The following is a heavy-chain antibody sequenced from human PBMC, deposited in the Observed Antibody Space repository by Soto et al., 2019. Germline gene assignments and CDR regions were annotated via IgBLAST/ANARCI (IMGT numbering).Heavy chain of an antibody. V-gene: IGHV4-4*02. CDR1: GGSISSSNW. D-gene: IGHD3-10*01. Sequence: SETLSLTCAVFGGSISSSNWWSLVRQPPEKGLEWIGEIYYSGSTNYNPSLKSRVTISVDTSKNQFSLKLSSVTAADTAVYYCARAPRGNYGYPSYFDYWGQGTLVTVSS. CDR3: ARAPRGNYGYPSYFDY. CDR2: IYYSGST. J-gene: IGHJ4*02.